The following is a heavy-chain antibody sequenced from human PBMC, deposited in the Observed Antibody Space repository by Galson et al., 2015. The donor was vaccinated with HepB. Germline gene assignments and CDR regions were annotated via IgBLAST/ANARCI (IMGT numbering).Heavy chain of an antibody. CDR2: RKQDGREK. CDR3: ARSSGGYFDS. J-gene: IGHJ4*02. Sequence: SLRLSCAGPGCNSSIFWMSWVREAPGKGLEGGANRKQDGREKYYVGPVKGRFTISRDNAGNSLYLQMNSLRGEDTALYYCARSSGGYFDSWGQGILVTVSS. V-gene: IGHV3-7*01. CDR1: GCNSSIFW. D-gene: IGHD1-26*01.